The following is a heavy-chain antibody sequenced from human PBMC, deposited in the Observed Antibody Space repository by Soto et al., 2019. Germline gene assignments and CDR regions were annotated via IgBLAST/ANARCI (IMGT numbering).Heavy chain of an antibody. Sequence: SETLSLTCNFSGGAIDFGGYYWCWIRQHPGKGLEWIGYIYYSGSTYYNPSLKSRVSISIDTSKNQFSLELISVTAADTAVYYCARVGTSYARRGLDVWGQGTTVTVSS. CDR1: GGAIDFGGYY. D-gene: IGHD7-27*01. CDR3: ARVGTSYARRGLDV. J-gene: IGHJ6*02. V-gene: IGHV4-31*03. CDR2: IYYSGST.